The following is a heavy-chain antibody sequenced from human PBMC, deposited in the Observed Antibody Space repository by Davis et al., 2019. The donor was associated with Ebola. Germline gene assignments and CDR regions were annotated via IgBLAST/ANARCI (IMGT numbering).Heavy chain of an antibody. D-gene: IGHD3-16*01. CDR1: GFTFSSYG. CDR2: IWYDGSNK. Sequence: GESLKISCAASGFTFSSYGMHWVRQAPGKGLEWVAVIWYDGSNKYYADSVKGRFTISRDNSKNTLYLQMNSLRVDDTAVYYCAKGSGSGSYAGRTVDHWGQGILVTVSS. J-gene: IGHJ4*02. CDR3: AKGSGSGSYAGRTVDH. V-gene: IGHV3-33*06.